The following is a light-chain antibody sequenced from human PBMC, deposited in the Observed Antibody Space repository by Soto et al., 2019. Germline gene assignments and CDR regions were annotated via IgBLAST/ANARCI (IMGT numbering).Light chain of an antibody. CDR2: NND. Sequence: QSVLTQPPSASGTPGQRVTISCSGSDSNIGSNTVNWYQQLPGTAPKLLISNNDKRPSGVPDRFSASKSGTSASLAISGLQSEDEADYYCSSYTSSSTRVFGTGTKVTVL. V-gene: IGLV1-44*01. CDR3: SSYTSSSTRV. CDR1: DSNIGSNT. J-gene: IGLJ1*01.